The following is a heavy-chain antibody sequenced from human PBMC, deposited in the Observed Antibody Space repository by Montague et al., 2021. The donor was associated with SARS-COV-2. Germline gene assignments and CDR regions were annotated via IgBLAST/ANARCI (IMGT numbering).Heavy chain of an antibody. CDR3: ARDIRIPMLVVIQGYGMDY. D-gene: IGHD3-22*01. CDR2: IYYSGST. CDR1: GGSISSSSSY. J-gene: IGHJ6*02. V-gene: IGHV4-39*07. Sequence: SETLSLTCTVSGGSISSSSSYWGWIRQPPGMGLEWIGSIYYSGSTYYNPSLKSRITISVDTSKNQFSLRLTSVTAADTAVYYCARDIRIPMLVVIQGYGMDYWGQGTTVTVSS.